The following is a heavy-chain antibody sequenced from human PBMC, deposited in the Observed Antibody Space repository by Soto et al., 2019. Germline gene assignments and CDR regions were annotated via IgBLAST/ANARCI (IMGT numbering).Heavy chain of an antibody. J-gene: IGHJ4*02. CDR1: GYTFTSYG. V-gene: IGHV1-18*01. Sequence: ASVKVSCKASGYTFTSYGISWVRQAPGQGLEWMGWISAYNGNTNYAQKLQGRVTMTTDTSTSTAYMELRSLRSDDTAVYYCARDPYDCSSTSCHAEYYFDYWGQGTLVTVSS. CDR3: ARDPYDCSSTSCHAEYYFDY. D-gene: IGHD2-2*01. CDR2: ISAYNGNT.